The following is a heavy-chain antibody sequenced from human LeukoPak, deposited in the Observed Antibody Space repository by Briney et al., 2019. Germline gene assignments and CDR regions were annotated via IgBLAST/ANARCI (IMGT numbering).Heavy chain of an antibody. Sequence: AGGSLRLSCAASGFTFSSYAMSWVRQAPGKGLEWVSAISGSGGSTYYADSVKGRLTISRDNSKNTLYLQMNSLRAEDTAVYYCAKKGYDSSGYYDYWGQGTLVTVSS. D-gene: IGHD3-22*01. CDR2: ISGSGGST. J-gene: IGHJ4*02. CDR1: GFTFSSYA. CDR3: AKKGYDSSGYYDY. V-gene: IGHV3-23*01.